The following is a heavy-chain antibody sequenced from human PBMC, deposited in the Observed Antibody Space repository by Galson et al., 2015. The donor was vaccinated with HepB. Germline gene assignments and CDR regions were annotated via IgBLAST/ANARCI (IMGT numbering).Heavy chain of an antibody. J-gene: IGHJ5*02. D-gene: IGHD4-17*01. Sequence: SVKVSCKASGYKFINYGVTWVRQAPGQGLEWMGWISSYNGNTDYAQKFQGRVTMTTDTSTSTAYTELRSLRSDDTAVYYCARDHSVTTRNWFDPWGQGTLVTVSS. CDR2: ISSYNGNT. V-gene: IGHV1-18*01. CDR1: GYKFINYG. CDR3: ARDHSVTTRNWFDP.